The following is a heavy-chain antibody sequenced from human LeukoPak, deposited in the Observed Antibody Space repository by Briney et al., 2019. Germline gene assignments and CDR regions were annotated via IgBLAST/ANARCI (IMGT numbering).Heavy chain of an antibody. CDR2: INHSGST. CDR1: GGSFSGYY. Sequence: SETLSLTCAVYGGSFSGYYWSWIRQPPGKGLEWIGEINHSGSTNYNPSLKSRVTISVDTSKNQFSLKLSSVTAADTAVYYCARGPGLFGVVIMGGLDYWGQGTLVTVSP. V-gene: IGHV4-34*01. D-gene: IGHD3-3*01. J-gene: IGHJ4*02. CDR3: ARGPGLFGVVIMGGLDY.